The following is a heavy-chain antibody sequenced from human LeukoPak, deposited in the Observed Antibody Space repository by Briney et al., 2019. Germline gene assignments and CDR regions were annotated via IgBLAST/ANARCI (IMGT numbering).Heavy chain of an antibody. CDR1: GYSFTSYW. J-gene: IGHJ4*02. Sequence: GESLKISCKGSGYSFTSYWISWVRQMSGKGLGWMGIIYPGDSDTRYSRSFQGQVTISADKSISTASLQWSSLKASDTAMYYCARRMGATSLDYWGQGTLVTVSS. D-gene: IGHD1-26*01. CDR3: ARRMGATSLDY. V-gene: IGHV5-51*01. CDR2: IYPGDSDT.